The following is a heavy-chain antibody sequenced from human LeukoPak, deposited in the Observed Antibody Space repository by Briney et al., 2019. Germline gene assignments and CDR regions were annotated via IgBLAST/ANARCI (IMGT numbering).Heavy chain of an antibody. Sequence: GGSARLSWAASGFTFSDYYMSWFRKARGKGLEWRAYISNVGYGMYSGDSVRDRSTISRDNDQRSVDLQLNSLTADDTAVYFFQAEDGIRYFDLWGQGSLVTVSS. CDR2: ISNVGYGM. CDR3: QAEDGIRYFDL. J-gene: IGHJ4*02. D-gene: IGHD3-9*01. CDR1: GFTFSDYY. V-gene: IGHV3-11*01.